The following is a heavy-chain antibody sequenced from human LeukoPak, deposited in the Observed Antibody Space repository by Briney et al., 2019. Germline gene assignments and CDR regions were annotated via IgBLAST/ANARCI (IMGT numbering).Heavy chain of an antibody. V-gene: IGHV7-4-1*02. CDR1: GYTFTSYA. Sequence: ASVKVSCKASGYTFTSYAMNWVRQAAGQGLEWMGWINTNTGNPTYAQGFTGRFVFSLDTSVSTAYLQISSLKAEDTAVYYCASNSDLYTLKWELLGYYYYMDVWGKGTTVTVSS. J-gene: IGHJ6*03. D-gene: IGHD1-26*01. CDR2: INTNTGNP. CDR3: ASNSDLYTLKWELLGYYYYMDV.